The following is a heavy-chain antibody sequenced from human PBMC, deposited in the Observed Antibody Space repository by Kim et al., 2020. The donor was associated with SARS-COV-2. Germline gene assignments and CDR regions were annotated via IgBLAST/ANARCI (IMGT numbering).Heavy chain of an antibody. V-gene: IGHV3-7*03. CDR2: MNDVGSAR. CDR3: ARGTYWACDR. J-gene: IGHJ4*02. D-gene: IGHD2-8*02. Sequence: GGSLRLSCAASGFTFSRYWMNWVRQAPGKGLVWVANMNDVGSARYYVESVKGRFTISRDNAKHSLYLQVDSVRAEDTAVYFCARGTYWACDRWGQGTMVT. CDR1: GFTFSRYW.